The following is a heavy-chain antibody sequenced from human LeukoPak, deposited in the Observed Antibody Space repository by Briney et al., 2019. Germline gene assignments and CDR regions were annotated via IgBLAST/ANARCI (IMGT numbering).Heavy chain of an antibody. CDR3: ARDYYDSSGYYYGFDY. CDR1: GGSISSYY. CDR2: IYYSGST. V-gene: IGHV4-59*01. D-gene: IGHD3-22*01. J-gene: IGHJ4*02. Sequence: SETLSLTCTVSGGSISSYYWSWIRQLPGKGLEWIGYIYYSGSTNYNPSLKSRVTISVDTSKNQFSLKLSSVTAADTAVYYCARDYYDSSGYYYGFDYWGQGTLVTVSS.